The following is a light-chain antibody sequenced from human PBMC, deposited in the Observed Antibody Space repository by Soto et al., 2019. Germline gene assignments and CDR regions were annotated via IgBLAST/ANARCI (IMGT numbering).Light chain of an antibody. CDR1: QSVSSY. J-gene: IGKJ5*01. CDR3: QQRSSWPPSIT. V-gene: IGKV3-11*01. Sequence: EIVLTQSPATLSLSPGERATLSCRASQSVSSYLAWYHQKPDQAPRLLIYDASNRATGIPARFSGSGSGTDFTLTISSLEPEDFAAYYCQQRSSWPPSITFGQGTRLEIK. CDR2: DAS.